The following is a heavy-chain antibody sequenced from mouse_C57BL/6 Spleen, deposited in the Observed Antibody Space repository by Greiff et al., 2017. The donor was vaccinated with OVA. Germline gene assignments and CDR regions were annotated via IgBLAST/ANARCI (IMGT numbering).Heavy chain of an antibody. D-gene: IGHD4-1*01. CDR1: GFSLTSYA. CDR2: IWTGGGT. J-gene: IGHJ4*01. CDR3: ARNSLTGTRAMDY. V-gene: IGHV2-9-1*01. Sequence: VKVEESGPGLVAPSQSLSITCTVSGFSLTSYAISWVRQPPGKGLEWLGVIWTGGGTNYNSALKSRLSISKDNSKSQVFLKMNSLQTDDTARYYCARNSLTGTRAMDYWGQGTSVTVSS.